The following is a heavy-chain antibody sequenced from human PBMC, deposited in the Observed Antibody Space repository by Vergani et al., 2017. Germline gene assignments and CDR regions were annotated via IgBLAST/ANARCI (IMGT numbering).Heavy chain of an antibody. Sequence: QVQLQQWGAGVVKPSGTLSLTCAVFGESFSSFYWSWIRQPPGKGLEWIGEINNDGHTNYNPSLESRVTVSRDTAKNQFSLNLMSVTAADTAMYYCARGEKGLLGAFDIWGQGTMVTVFS. D-gene: IGHD3-22*01. CDR2: INNDGHT. CDR3: ARGEKGLLGAFDI. J-gene: IGHJ3*02. V-gene: IGHV4-34*02. CDR1: GESFSSFY.